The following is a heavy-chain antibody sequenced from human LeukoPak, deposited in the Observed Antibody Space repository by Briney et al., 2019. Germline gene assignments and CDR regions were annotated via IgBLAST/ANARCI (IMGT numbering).Heavy chain of an antibody. J-gene: IGHJ4*02. CDR2: INHSGST. CDR3: ARVSYDRSGYSDY. Sequence: SETLSLTCAVYGGSFSGYYWSWIRQPPGKGLEWIGEINHSGSTNYNPSLKSRVTISVDTSKNQFSLKLSSVTAADTAVYYCARVSYDRSGYSDYWGQGTLVTVSS. CDR1: GGSFSGYY. V-gene: IGHV4-34*01. D-gene: IGHD3-22*01.